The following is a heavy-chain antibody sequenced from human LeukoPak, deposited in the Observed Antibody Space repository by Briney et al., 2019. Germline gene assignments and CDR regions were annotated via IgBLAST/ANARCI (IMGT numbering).Heavy chain of an antibody. CDR1: GFTFISYD. V-gene: IGHV3-30-3*01. D-gene: IGHD2-2*01. CDR2: ISYDGSNQ. J-gene: IGHJ6*02. Sequence: GGSLRLSCAASGFTFISYDMHWVRQAPGKGLEWVATISYDGSNQDYADSAKGRFTISRDNSKNTLHLQLNSLRAEETAIYYCAGEDTSTEFYHGVDVWGRGTTVTVS. CDR3: AGEDTSTEFYHGVDV.